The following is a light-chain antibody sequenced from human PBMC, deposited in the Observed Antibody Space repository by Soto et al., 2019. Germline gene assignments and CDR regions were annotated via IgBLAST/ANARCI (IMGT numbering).Light chain of an antibody. V-gene: IGLV4-60*02. CDR3: ETWDSNTHV. CDR1: SGHSSYI. Sequence: QSVLTQSSSASASLGSSVKLTCTLSSGHSSYIIAWHQQQPGKAPRYLMKLEGSGSYNKGSGVPDRFSGSSSGADRYLTISNLQFWDEDDYYCETWDSNTHVFGGGTKLTVL. J-gene: IGLJ3*02. CDR2: LEGSGSY.